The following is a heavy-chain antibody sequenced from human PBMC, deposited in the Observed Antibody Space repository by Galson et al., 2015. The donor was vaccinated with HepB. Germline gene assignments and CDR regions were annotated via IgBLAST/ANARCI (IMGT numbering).Heavy chain of an antibody. Sequence: SLRLSCAASGFTFSSYWMSWVRQAPGKGLEWVANIKQDGSEKYYVDSVKGRFTISRDNAKNSLYLQMNSLRAEDTAVYYCARDRRVLWFGELLGRYYGMDVWGQGTTVTVSS. CDR3: ARDRRVLWFGELLGRYYGMDV. J-gene: IGHJ6*02. CDR2: IKQDGSEK. V-gene: IGHV3-7*03. CDR1: GFTFSSYW. D-gene: IGHD3-10*01.